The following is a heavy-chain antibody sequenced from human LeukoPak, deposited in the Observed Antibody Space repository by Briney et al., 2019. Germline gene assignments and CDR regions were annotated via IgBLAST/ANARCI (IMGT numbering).Heavy chain of an antibody. J-gene: IGHJ6*03. CDR2: IKKDGSEK. V-gene: IGHV3-7*01. CDR1: GFTFSSYW. D-gene: IGHD5-24*01. Sequence: GGSLRLSCAASGFTFSSYWMSWVRQAPGKGLEWVANIKKDGSEKYYVGSVKGRFTISRDNAKNSLYLQMNSLRAEDTAVYYCARDRWLQSNYYMDVWAKGPRSPSP. CDR3: ARDRWLQSNYYMDV.